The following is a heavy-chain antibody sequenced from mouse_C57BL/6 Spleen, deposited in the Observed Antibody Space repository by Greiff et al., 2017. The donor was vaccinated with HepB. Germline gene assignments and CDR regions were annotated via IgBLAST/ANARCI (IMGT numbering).Heavy chain of an antibody. CDR2: ISYDGSN. V-gene: IGHV3-6*01. J-gene: IGHJ3*01. CDR3: ARDGGYYSWFAY. Sequence: DVHLVESGPGLVKPSQSLSLTCSVTGYSITSGYYWNWIRQFPGNKLEWMGYISYDGSNNYNPSLKNRISITRDTSKNQFFLKLNSVTTEDTATYYCARDGGYYSWFAYWGQGTLVTVSA. D-gene: IGHD2-3*01. CDR1: GYSITSGYY.